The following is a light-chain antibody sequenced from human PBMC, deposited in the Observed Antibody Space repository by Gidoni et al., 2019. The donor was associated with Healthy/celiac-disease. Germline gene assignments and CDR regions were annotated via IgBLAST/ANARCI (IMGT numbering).Light chain of an antibody. CDR3: CSYAGSSTLV. Sequence: SALTQPASVSGSPGQSITISCTGTSSDVGSYNLVSWYQQHPGKAPKHIIYEGSKRTTGVSNRFSGSKSGNTASLTISGLQAEDEADYYCCSYAGSSTLVFGGGTKLTVL. CDR1: SSDVGSYNL. J-gene: IGLJ2*01. V-gene: IGLV2-23*01. CDR2: EGS.